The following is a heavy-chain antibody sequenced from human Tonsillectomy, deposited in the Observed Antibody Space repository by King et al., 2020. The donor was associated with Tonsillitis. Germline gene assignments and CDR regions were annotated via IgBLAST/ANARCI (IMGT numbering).Heavy chain of an antibody. D-gene: IGHD1-26*01. V-gene: IGHV3-48*01. Sequence: VQLVESGGGLVQPGGSLRLSWAASGFTFSRFSMNWVRQAPGKGLECVSAISGSSDNIYYEDSVKGRFTISREKDKYSLFLQMNSLRAGDTALYYCARDLGIDSYWDWYFDLWGRGALVTVSS. J-gene: IGHJ2*01. CDR1: GFTFSRFS. CDR3: ARDLGIDSYWDWYFDL. CDR2: ISGSSDNI.